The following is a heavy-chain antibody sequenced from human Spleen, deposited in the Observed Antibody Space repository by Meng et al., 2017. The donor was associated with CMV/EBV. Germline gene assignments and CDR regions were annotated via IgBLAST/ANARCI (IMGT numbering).Heavy chain of an antibody. CDR2: IYYSGFT. D-gene: IGHD5-12*01. V-gene: IGHV4-59*11. Sequence: SLTCNVSGDSMSSHFWAWIRQPPGKGLEWIGYIYYSGFTNYNPSLRGRVTILIDTSKKKFSLKLSSVTAADTAFYYCARDASRGLDYWGQGALVTVSS. CDR3: ARDASRGLDY. CDR1: GDSMSSHF. J-gene: IGHJ4*02.